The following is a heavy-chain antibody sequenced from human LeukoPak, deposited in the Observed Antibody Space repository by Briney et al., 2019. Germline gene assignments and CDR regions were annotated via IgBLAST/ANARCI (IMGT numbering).Heavy chain of an antibody. Sequence: PGGSLRLSCAASGFTFSSYSMNWVRQAPGKGLEWVSSISSSSSYIYYADSVKGRFTISRDNAKNSLYLQMNSLRAEDTAVYYCARDRGSLFYYYMDVWGKGTTVTVSS. CDR2: ISSSSSYI. D-gene: IGHD1-26*01. CDR3: ARDRGSLFYYYMDV. J-gene: IGHJ6*03. V-gene: IGHV3-21*01. CDR1: GFTFSSYS.